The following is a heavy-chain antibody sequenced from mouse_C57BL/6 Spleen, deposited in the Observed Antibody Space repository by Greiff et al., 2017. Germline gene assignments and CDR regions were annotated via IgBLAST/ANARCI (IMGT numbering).Heavy chain of an antibody. J-gene: IGHJ3*01. V-gene: IGHV1-54*01. CDR2: INPGSGGT. Sequence: QVQLQQSGAELVRPGTSVKVSCKASGYAFTNYLIEWVKQRPGQGLEWIGVINPGSGGTNYNEKFKGKGTLTADKSASTAYMQLSSLTSEDSAVYYCARRVYYGGFAYWGQGTLVTVSA. D-gene: IGHD1-1*02. CDR1: GYAFTNYL. CDR3: ARRVYYGGFAY.